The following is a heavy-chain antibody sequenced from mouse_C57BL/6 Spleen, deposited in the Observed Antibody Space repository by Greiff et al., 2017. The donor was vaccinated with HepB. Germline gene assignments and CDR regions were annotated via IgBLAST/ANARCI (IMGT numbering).Heavy chain of an antibody. V-gene: IGHV1-78*01. Sequence: VKLMESDAELVKPGASVKISCKVSGYTFTDHTIHWMKQRPEQGLEWIGYIYPRDGSTKYNEKFKGKATLTADKSSSTAYMQLNSLTSEDSAVYFCAREKPYYGSSYGYFDYWGQGTTLTVSS. CDR3: AREKPYYGSSYGYFDY. CDR1: GYTFTDHT. CDR2: IYPRDGST. J-gene: IGHJ2*01. D-gene: IGHD1-1*01.